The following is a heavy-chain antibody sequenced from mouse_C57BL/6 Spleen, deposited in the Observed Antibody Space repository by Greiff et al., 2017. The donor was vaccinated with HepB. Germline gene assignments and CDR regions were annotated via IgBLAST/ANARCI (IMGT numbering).Heavy chain of an antibody. CDR3: ARSEITTVVATKGFAY. V-gene: IGHV1-42*01. D-gene: IGHD1-1*01. J-gene: IGHJ3*01. Sequence: EVQLQQSGPELVKPGASVKISCKASGYSFTGYYMNWVKQSPEKSLEWIGEINPSTGGTTYNQKFKAKATLTVDKSSSTAYMKLKSLTSEDSAVYYCARSEITTVVATKGFAYWGQGTLVTVSA. CDR1: GYSFTGYY. CDR2: INPSTGGT.